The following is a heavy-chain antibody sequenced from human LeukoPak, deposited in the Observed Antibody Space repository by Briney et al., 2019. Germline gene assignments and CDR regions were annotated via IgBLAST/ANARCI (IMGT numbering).Heavy chain of an antibody. D-gene: IGHD3-9*01. V-gene: IGHV4-59*12. Sequence: SETLSLTCTVSGGSISSYYWSWIRQPPGKGLEWIGYIYYSGSTNYNPSLKSRVTISVDTSKNQFSLKLSSVTAADTAVYYCARKAYYDILTGSPYDYWGQGTLVTVSS. CDR3: ARKAYYDILTGSPYDY. CDR2: IYYSGST. CDR1: GGSISSYY. J-gene: IGHJ4*02.